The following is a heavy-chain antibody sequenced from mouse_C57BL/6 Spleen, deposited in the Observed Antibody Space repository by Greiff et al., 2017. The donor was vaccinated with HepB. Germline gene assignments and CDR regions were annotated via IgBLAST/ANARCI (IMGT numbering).Heavy chain of an antibody. CDR1: GYTFTSYW. CDR3: ATISGLWYFDV. J-gene: IGHJ1*03. CDR2: IHPNSGST. Sequence: QVQLQQSGAELVKPGASVKLSCKASGYTFTSYWMHWVKQRPGQGLEWIGMIHPNSGSTNYNEKFKSKATLTVDKSSSTAYMQLSSLTSEDSAVYYCATISGLWYFDVWGTGTTVTVSS. V-gene: IGHV1-64*01.